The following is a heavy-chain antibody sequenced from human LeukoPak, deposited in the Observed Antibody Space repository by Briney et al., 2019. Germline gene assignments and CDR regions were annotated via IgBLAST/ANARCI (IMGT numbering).Heavy chain of an antibody. CDR2: ISYDGNYK. CDR3: AKATTVVTPFDY. D-gene: IGHD4-23*01. CDR1: GFTFSSYG. J-gene: IGHJ4*02. Sequence: GRSLRLSCAASGFTFSSYGMHWVRQAPGKGLEWVAVISYDGNYKYYADSVKGRFTISRDNSKNTLYLQMNSLRAEDTAVYYCAKATTVVTPFDYWGQGTLVTVSS. V-gene: IGHV3-30*18.